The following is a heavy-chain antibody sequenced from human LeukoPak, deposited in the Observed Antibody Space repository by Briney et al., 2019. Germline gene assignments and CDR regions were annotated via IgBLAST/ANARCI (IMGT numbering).Heavy chain of an antibody. CDR2: ISYDGSNK. J-gene: IGHJ4*02. CDR3: AKESLN. Sequence: GGSLRLSCAASGFTFSSYAMHWVRQAPGKGLEWVAVISYDGSNKYYADSVKGRFTISKDNSKNTLYLQMNSLRAEDTAVYYCAKESLNWGQGTLVTVSS. V-gene: IGHV3-30*04. CDR1: GFTFSSYA.